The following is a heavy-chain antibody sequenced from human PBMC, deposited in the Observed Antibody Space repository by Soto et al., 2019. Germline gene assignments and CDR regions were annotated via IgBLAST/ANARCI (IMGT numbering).Heavy chain of an antibody. CDR2: FRAGGDDGTT. Sequence: PGVCLRLSCVASGFTFLSYSMSWVRQAPGTGLEWVSGFRAGGDDGTTYYADSVKGRFTISRDNSKNTLFLQMNSLRAEDTAVYYCARHKEPGCGYYCNYGMDDWGQGNTVTV. V-gene: IGHV3-23*01. J-gene: IGHJ6*01. CDR3: ARHKEPGCGYYCNYGMDD. D-gene: IGHD6-19*01. CDR1: GFTFLSYS.